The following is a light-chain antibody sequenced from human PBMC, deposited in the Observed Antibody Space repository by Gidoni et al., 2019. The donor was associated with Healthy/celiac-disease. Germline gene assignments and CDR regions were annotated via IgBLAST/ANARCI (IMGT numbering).Light chain of an antibody. J-gene: IGLJ2*01. V-gene: IGLV3-1*01. CDR3: QAWDSSTVV. Sequence: SYELTQPPSVYGSPGQTASITCSGDKLGDKYACWYQLKPGQSPVLVIYQDSKRPSGIPERFSGSNSGNTATLTISGTQAMDEADYYCQAWDSSTVVFGGGTKLTV. CDR2: QDS. CDR1: KLGDKY.